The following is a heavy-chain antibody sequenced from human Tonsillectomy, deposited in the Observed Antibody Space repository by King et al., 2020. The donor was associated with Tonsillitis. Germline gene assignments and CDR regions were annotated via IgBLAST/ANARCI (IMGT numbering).Heavy chain of an antibody. CDR2: IYHSGST. CDR3: ARVGITGTTWWFDP. J-gene: IGHJ5*02. V-gene: IGHV4-4*02. D-gene: IGHD1-7*01. CDR1: GGSISSSNW. Sequence: QLQESGPGLVKPSGTLSLTCAVSGGSISSSNWWSWVRPPPGKGLEWIGEIYHSGSTNYNPSLKSRVTISVDKSKNQFSLKLSSVTAADTAVYYCARVGITGTTWWFDPWGQGTLVTVSS.